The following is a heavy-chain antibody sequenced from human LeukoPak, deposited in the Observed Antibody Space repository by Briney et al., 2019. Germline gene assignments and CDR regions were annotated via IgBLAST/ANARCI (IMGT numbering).Heavy chain of an antibody. V-gene: IGHV4-59*01. D-gene: IGHD3-10*01. J-gene: IGHJ5*02. CDR3: AREKGGSGSYYSRNWFGP. Sequence: SETLSLTCTVSGGSISSYYWSWIRQPPGKGLEWIGYIYYSGSTNYNPSLKSRVTISVDTSKNQFSLKLSSVTAADTAVYYCAREKGGSGSYYSRNWFGPWGQGTLVTVSS. CDR2: IYYSGST. CDR1: GGSISSYY.